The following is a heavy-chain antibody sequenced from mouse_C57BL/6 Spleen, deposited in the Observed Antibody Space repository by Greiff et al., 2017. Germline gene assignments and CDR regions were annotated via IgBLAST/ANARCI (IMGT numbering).Heavy chain of an antibody. J-gene: IGHJ1*03. CDR3: AKDGYHWYFDV. Sequence: DVKLQESGPGLVKPSQSLSLTCSVTGYSITSGYYWNWIRQFPGNKLEWMGYISYDGSNNYNQSLKNRITITRDTSKNQFFLKLNSVTTEDTATYDCAKDGYHWYFDVWGTGTTVTVSS. V-gene: IGHV3-6*01. CDR1: GYSITSGYY. D-gene: IGHD2-2*01. CDR2: ISYDGSN.